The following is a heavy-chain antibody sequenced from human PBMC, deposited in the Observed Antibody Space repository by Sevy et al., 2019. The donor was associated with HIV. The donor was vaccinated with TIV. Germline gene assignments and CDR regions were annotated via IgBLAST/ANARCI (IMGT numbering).Heavy chain of an antibody. D-gene: IGHD4-17*01. CDR2: IYHSGST. CDR3: ARGPYGDYGGNYFDY. CDR1: GGSISSGGYS. V-gene: IGHV4-30-2*01. Sequence: SETLSLTCAVSGGSISSGGYSWSWIRQPPGKGLEWIGYIYHSGSTYYNPSLKSRVTISVDRSKNQFSLKLSSVTAADRAVYYCARGPYGDYGGNYFDYWGQGTLVTVSS. J-gene: IGHJ4*02.